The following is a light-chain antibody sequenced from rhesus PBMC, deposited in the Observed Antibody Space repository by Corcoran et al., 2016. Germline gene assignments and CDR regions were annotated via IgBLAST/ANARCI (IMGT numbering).Light chain of an antibody. J-gene: IGKJ1*01. Sequence: DIQMTQSPSSLSASEGDTVTITCRASQDISSYLAWYQQKPGKAPKPLIHYASNLQSGVPSRFSGTGSWTDLPLNIRSLQPEDFSTYYCQQHNTYPRTFGQGTKVEIK. CDR2: YAS. CDR1: QDISSY. CDR3: QQHNTYPRT. V-gene: IGKV1S14*01.